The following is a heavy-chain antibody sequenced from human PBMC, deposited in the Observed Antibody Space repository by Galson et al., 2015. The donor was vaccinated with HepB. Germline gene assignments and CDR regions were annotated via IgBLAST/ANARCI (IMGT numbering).Heavy chain of an antibody. J-gene: IGHJ5*02. V-gene: IGHV3-23*01. D-gene: IGHD3-3*01. Sequence: SLRLSCAASGFTFSSYAMSWVRQAPGKGLEWVSAISGSGGSTYYADSVKGRFTISRDNSKNTLYLQMNSLRAEDTAVYYCAKLYDFWSGYYPTWGQGTLVTVSS. CDR1: GFTFSSYA. CDR2: ISGSGGST. CDR3: AKLYDFWSGYYPT.